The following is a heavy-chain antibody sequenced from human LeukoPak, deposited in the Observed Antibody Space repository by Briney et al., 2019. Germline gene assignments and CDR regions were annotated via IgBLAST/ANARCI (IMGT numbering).Heavy chain of an antibody. Sequence: SETLSLTCTVSGGTISSDYWICILPPPTKGLEWIGYIYYNGATSYNTSRKSRVTMSVDTSKKHFSLKMTSVTAADTAVYYCARYGGSGWVIDNWGQGTLVTVSS. CDR3: ARYGGSGWVIDN. D-gene: IGHD6-19*01. V-gene: IGHV4-59*08. CDR1: GGTISSDY. CDR2: IYYNGAT. J-gene: IGHJ4*02.